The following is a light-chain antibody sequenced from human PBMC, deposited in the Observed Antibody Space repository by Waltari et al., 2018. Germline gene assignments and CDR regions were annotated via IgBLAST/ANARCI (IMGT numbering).Light chain of an antibody. V-gene: IGKV3-15*01. CDR3: HQYNNWPPYT. Sequence: EVVMTQSPATLSVSPGERATLSCRASKNVNSNVAWYQQKPGQAPRLLIYGAFSTATGIPARFSGSGSGTEFTLTISSLQSEDFAVYYCHQYNNWPPYTFGQGTKLEIK. J-gene: IGKJ2*01. CDR1: KNVNSN. CDR2: GAF.